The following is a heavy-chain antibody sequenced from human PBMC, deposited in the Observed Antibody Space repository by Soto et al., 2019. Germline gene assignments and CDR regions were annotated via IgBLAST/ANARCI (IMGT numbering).Heavy chain of an antibody. CDR2: IWYDGSNK. CDR3: ARMPRSIAADYYYYGMDV. J-gene: IGHJ6*02. V-gene: IGHV3-33*03. CDR1: GLNFSSYG. D-gene: IGHD6-13*01. Sequence: GGSLRLSCAASGLNFSSYGMHWVRKTTGKGLEWVAVIWYDGSNKYYSTSLKARLTISKDTSKNQVVLTMTNMDPVDTATYYCARMPRSIAADYYYYGMDVWGQGTTVTVSS.